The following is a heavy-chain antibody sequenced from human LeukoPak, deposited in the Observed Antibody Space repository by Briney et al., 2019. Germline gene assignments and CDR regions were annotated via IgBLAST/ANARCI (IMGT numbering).Heavy chain of an antibody. Sequence: SETLSLTCTLSGGSISIGDYKWSWIRQSPGKGLEWIGFIYSNGSAYSNPSLKSRLSISIDTSRNQFSLKLSSVTAADTAVYYCARVGIYCSSTSCLGGDFDYWGQGTLVTVSS. V-gene: IGHV4-30-4*01. D-gene: IGHD2-2*01. J-gene: IGHJ4*02. CDR2: IYSNGSA. CDR1: GGSISIGDYK. CDR3: ARVGIYCSSTSCLGGDFDY.